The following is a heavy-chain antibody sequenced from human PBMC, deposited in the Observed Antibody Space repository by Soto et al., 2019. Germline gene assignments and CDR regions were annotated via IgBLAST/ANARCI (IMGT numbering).Heavy chain of an antibody. CDR1: GDSMTRHY. D-gene: IGHD6-6*01. V-gene: IGHV4-59*11. J-gene: IGHJ4*02. CDR3: ARTARLLDS. Sequence: SETLSLTCTVSGDSMTRHYWSWIRQFPGKGLECIGYVYYTGITNSNPSLKSRVTISMDTSKNQFSLRMNSMTAADTAVYYCARTARLLDSWDQGTLVTVSS. CDR2: VYYTGIT.